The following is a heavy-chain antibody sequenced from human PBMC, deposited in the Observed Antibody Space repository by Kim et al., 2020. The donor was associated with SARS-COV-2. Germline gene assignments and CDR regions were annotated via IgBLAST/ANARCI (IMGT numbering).Heavy chain of an antibody. CDR1: GFTFSSYW. CDR3: ASEALLGYYGSGSRFYYFDY. V-gene: IGHV3-7*01. D-gene: IGHD3-10*01. J-gene: IGHJ4*02. Sequence: GGSLRLSCAASGFTFSSYWMSWVRQAPGKGLEWVANIKQDGSEKYYVDSVKGRFTISRDNAKNSLYLQMNSLRAEDTAVYYCASEALLGYYGSGSRFYYFDYWGQGTLVTVSS. CDR2: IKQDGSEK.